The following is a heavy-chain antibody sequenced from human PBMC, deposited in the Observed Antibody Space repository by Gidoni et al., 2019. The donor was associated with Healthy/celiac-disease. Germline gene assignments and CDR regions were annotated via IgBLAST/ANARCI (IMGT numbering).Heavy chain of an antibody. D-gene: IGHD3-22*01. CDR2: ISWNSCSI. V-gene: IGHV3-9*01. Sequence: EVQLVESGGGWVQPGRSLRRYCAASGFTYDDYAMHWVRQAPGKGLGWVSGISWNSCSIGYADSVKGRFTISRDNAKNSLYLQMNSLRAEDTALYYCAKVPTYYYDGSGYVWGQGTLVTVSS. CDR3: AKVPTYYYDGSGYV. CDR1: GFTYDDYA. J-gene: IGHJ4*02.